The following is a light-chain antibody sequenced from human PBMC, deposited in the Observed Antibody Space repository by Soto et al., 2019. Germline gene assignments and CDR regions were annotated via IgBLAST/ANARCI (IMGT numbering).Light chain of an antibody. CDR1: SSDVGGYND. Sequence: QSVLTQPASVSGPPGQSITISCTGTSSDVGGYNDVSWYQQHPGKAPKLMIYDVSNRPSGVSNRFSGSKSGNTASLTISGLQAEDEADYYCNSYTSSSTLLYVFGTGTKVTVL. J-gene: IGLJ1*01. CDR2: DVS. V-gene: IGLV2-14*01. CDR3: NSYTSSSTLLYV.